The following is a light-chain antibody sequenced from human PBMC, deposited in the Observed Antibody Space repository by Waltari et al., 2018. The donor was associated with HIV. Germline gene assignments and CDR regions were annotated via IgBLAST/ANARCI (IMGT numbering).Light chain of an antibody. CDR1: VLAKQY. CDR3: QSADTSYTSRV. V-gene: IGLV3-25*03. CDR2: KDT. J-gene: IGLJ1*01. Sequence: SYELTQPPSVSVSPGQTARIPCSGDVLAKQYAYWYQQKPGQAPVLVIYKDTERPSGIPERFSGSSSGTTVTLTISGVQPDDEGDYYWQSADTSYTSRVFGIGTKVTV.